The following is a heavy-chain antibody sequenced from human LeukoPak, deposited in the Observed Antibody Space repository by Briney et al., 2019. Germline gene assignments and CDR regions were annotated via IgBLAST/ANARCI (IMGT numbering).Heavy chain of an antibody. J-gene: IGHJ5*02. V-gene: IGHV1-18*01. D-gene: IGHD2-15*01. CDR1: GFALTSYG. CDR2: ISAYNGDT. CDR3: ARGFHCSGGTCYLVS. Sequence: ASVKVSCKASGFALTSYGISWVRQAPGQGLEWMGWISAYNGDTNYAQKLQGRVTLTTDTSASTAYMELRSLRSDDTAVYYCARGFHCSGGTCYLVSWGQGTLVTVSS.